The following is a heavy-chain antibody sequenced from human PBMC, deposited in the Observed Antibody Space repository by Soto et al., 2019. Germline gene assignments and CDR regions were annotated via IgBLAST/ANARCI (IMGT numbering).Heavy chain of an antibody. CDR3: AKDQGMALDY. Sequence: GGSLRLSCAASGFTFSSYGMHWVRQAPGKGLEWVAVISYDGSNKYYADSMKGRFTISRDNSKNTLYLQMNSLRAEDTAVYYCAKDQGMALDYWGQGTLVTVSS. CDR1: GFTFSSYG. J-gene: IGHJ4*02. CDR2: ISYDGSNK. V-gene: IGHV3-30*18. D-gene: IGHD3-10*01.